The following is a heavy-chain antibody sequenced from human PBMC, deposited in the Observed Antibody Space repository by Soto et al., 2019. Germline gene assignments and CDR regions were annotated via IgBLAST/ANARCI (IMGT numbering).Heavy chain of an antibody. V-gene: IGHV1-18*01. Sequence: QVHLVQSGAEVKKPGASVKVSCKASGYTFTSYGITWVRQAPGQGLEWMGWISAHNGNTDYAQKLQVRVIVTRDTSTSTAYMELRSLRSDDTAVYYCARGRYRDYWCQGALVTISS. CDR2: ISAHNGNT. CDR3: ARGRYRDY. D-gene: IGHD1-1*01. J-gene: IGHJ4*02. CDR1: GYTFTSYG.